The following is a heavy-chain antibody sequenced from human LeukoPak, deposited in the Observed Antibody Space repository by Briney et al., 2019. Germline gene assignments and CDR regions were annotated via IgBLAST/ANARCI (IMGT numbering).Heavy chain of an antibody. V-gene: IGHV1-18*01. CDR3: ARGGNGYCSSTSCYVGEGFDY. CDR1: GYTFTSYG. Sequence: ASVKVSCKASGYTFTSYGISWVRQAPGQGVEWLGWISAYNGNTNYAQKLQGRVTMTTDTSTSTAYMELRSLRSDDTAVYYCARGGNGYCSSTSCYVGEGFDYWGQGTLVTVSS. CDR2: ISAYNGNT. D-gene: IGHD2-2*03. J-gene: IGHJ4*02.